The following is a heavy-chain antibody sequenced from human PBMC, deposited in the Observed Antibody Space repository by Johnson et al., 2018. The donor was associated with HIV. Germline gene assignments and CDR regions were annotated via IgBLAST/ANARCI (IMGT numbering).Heavy chain of an antibody. CDR2: ISYDGSNK. Sequence: QVQLVESGGGVVQPGRSLRLSCAASGFTFSSYGMHWVRQAPGKGLEWVAVISYDGSNKYYADSVKGRFTISRDNSKNTLYLQMNSLRAEDTAVYYCAKDTGAAGPRGYAFDIWGQGTMVTVSS. V-gene: IGHV3-30*18. CDR1: GFTFSSYG. CDR3: AKDTGAAGPRGYAFDI. D-gene: IGHD6-13*01. J-gene: IGHJ3*02.